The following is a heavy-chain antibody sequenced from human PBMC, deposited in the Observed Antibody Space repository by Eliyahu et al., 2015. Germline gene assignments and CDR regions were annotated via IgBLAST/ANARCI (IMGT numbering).Heavy chain of an antibody. CDR3: AREGPLSATFDN. Sequence: QVQLQQWGAGLLKPSETLSLTCAVYGGSLSNYYWNWIRQSPGQGLEWIGDIRDSGSTKYNPSLEGRVAISVDTSKNQFSLNLTSVTAADTAVYYCAREGPLSATFDNWGRGTPVTVSS. V-gene: IGHV4-34*02. CDR1: GGSLSNYY. CDR2: IRDSGST. J-gene: IGHJ4*02.